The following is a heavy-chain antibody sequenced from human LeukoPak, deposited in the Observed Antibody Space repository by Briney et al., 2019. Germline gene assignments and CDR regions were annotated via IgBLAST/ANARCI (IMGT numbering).Heavy chain of an antibody. Sequence: ASETLSLTCTVSGGSISSGGYYWSWIRQPPGKGLEWIGYIYHTGSTYYNPSLESRVTISVDRSKNQFSLKLTSVTAADTAVYYCARDSDYSTSSRSWFDPWGQGTLVTVSS. CDR1: GGSISSGGYY. J-gene: IGHJ5*02. CDR2: IYHTGST. CDR3: ARDSDYSTSSRSWFDP. V-gene: IGHV4-30-2*01. D-gene: IGHD6-6*01.